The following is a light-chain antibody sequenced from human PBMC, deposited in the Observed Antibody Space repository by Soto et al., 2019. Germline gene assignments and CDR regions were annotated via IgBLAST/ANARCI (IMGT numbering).Light chain of an antibody. CDR1: SSDVGGYNY. Sequence: QSVLTQPRSVSGSPGQSVTISCTGTSSDVGGYNYVSWYQQHPGKAPKLMIYDVSKRPSGVPDRFSGSKSGNTASLTISGLQAEDEADYYCCSHAGSYTWVFGTGTKVTVL. CDR2: DVS. CDR3: CSHAGSYTWV. J-gene: IGLJ1*01. V-gene: IGLV2-11*01.